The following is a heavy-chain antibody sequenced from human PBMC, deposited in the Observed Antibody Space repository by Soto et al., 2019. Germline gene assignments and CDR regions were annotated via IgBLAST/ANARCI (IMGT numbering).Heavy chain of an antibody. Sequence: SETLSLTGAVYGWSFSGYYWSWIRQRSGKGLEWIGEINHSGSTNYNPSLKSRVTLSVDTSKNQFSLKLSSVTAADTAVYYCARGRPPSYCSGGSCHRWFDPWGQGTLVTVS. CDR1: GWSFSGYY. J-gene: IGHJ5*02. CDR2: INHSGST. D-gene: IGHD2-15*01. CDR3: ARGRPPSYCSGGSCHRWFDP. V-gene: IGHV4-34*01.